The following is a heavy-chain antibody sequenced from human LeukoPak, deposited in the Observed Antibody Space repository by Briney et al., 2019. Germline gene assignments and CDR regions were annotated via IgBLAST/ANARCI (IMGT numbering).Heavy chain of an antibody. Sequence: SETLSLTCGVSGYSISRGYYWAWIRQPPGKGLEWIGTIYHTGSTYYTPSLGSRVTISVDTSKNEFSLNLNSVTAADTAVYYCARAGWIITSGIDYWGQGALVTVSS. V-gene: IGHV4-38-2*01. CDR1: GYSISRGYY. CDR2: IYHTGST. CDR3: ARAGWIITSGIDY. D-gene: IGHD3-10*01. J-gene: IGHJ4*02.